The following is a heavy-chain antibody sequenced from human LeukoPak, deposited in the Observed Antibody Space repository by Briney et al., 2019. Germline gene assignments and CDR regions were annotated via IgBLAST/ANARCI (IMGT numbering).Heavy chain of an antibody. CDR1: GFTFSDSF. V-gene: IGHV3-11*01. Sequence: GGSLRLSCAASGFTFSDSFMNWIRQAPGKGLEWLSYISHSGSNLDYAESVRGRFTISRDNANHSLYLQINSLRAEDTAVYYCARGGSSGVPDYWGQGTLVTVSS. CDR3: ARGGSSGVPDY. J-gene: IGHJ4*02. CDR2: ISHSGSNL. D-gene: IGHD2-15*01.